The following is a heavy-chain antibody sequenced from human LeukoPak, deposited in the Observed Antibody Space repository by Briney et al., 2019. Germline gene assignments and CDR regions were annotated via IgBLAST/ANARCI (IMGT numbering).Heavy chain of an antibody. V-gene: IGHV4-61*02. D-gene: IGHD2-2*02. Sequence: SSQTLSLTCTVSGGSISSGSYYWSRIRQPAGKGLEWIGRIYTSGSTNYNPSLKSRVTISVDTSKNQFSLKLSSVTAADTAVYYCASSGPPIVVVPAAIQRYYYYYMDVWGKGTTVTVSS. CDR2: IYTSGST. J-gene: IGHJ6*03. CDR3: ASSGPPIVVVPAAIQRYYYYYMDV. CDR1: GGSISSGSYY.